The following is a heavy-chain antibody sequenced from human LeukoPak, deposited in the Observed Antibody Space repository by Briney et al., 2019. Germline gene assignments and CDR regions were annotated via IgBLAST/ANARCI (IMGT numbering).Heavy chain of an antibody. Sequence: SETLSLTCTVSGGSISDSYWSWVRQPPGKGLEWIGHVCDSGSTTHNPSLKSRVAISLDTSKNQFSLKLSSVTAADTAVYYCARQGDGYNYYYGMDVWGQGTTVIVSS. CDR1: GGSISDSY. J-gene: IGHJ6*02. V-gene: IGHV4-59*08. D-gene: IGHD5-24*01. CDR2: VCDSGST. CDR3: ARQGDGYNYYYGMDV.